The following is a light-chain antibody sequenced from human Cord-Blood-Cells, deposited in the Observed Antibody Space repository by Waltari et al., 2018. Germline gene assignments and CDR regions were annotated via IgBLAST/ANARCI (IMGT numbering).Light chain of an antibody. CDR2: DVS. CDR3: CSYAGSYVV. CDR1: SSDVAGYNY. J-gene: IGLJ2*01. Sequence: QSALTQPRSVSGSPGQSLTISCTGTSSDVAGYNYVSWSQQHPGKAPKLMIYDVSKRPSGVPDRFSGSKSGNTASLTISGLQAEDEADYYCCSYAGSYVVFGGGTKLTV. V-gene: IGLV2-11*01.